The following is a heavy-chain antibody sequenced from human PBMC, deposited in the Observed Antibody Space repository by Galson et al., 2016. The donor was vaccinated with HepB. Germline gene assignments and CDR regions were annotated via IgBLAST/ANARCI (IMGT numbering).Heavy chain of an antibody. V-gene: IGHV1-46*01. CDR2: INPSGGST. Sequence: SVKVSCKASGYTFTRYYMHWVRQAPGQGLEWMGIINPSGGSTSYAQKFQGRVTMTKDTSTSTVYMELSSLRCEDTAVYYCARDGVCSSSWSGGGYHYYGMDVWGQGTTVTVSS. CDR3: ARDGVCSSSWSGGGYHYYGMDV. CDR1: GYTFTRYY. J-gene: IGHJ6*02. D-gene: IGHD6-13*01.